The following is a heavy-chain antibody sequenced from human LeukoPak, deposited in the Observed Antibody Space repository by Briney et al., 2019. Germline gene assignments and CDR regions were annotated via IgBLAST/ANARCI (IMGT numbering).Heavy chain of an antibody. V-gene: IGHV3-23*01. CDR2: ISGSGGST. D-gene: IGHD3-10*01. CDR3: AKSYYYGSGSEIYYFDY. CDR1: GFTFSSYA. J-gene: IGHJ4*02. Sequence: PGGSLRLSCAASGFTFSSYAMSWVRQAPGKGLEWVSAISGSGGSTYYADSVKGRFTISRDNSKNTLYLQMNSLRAEDTAVYYCAKSYYYGSGSEIYYFDYWGQGTLVTVSS.